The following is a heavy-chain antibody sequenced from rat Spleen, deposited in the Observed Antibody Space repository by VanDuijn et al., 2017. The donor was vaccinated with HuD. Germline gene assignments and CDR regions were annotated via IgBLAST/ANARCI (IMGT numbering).Heavy chain of an antibody. D-gene: IGHD4-3*01. CDR1: GFTFSDYY. J-gene: IGHJ2*01. Sequence: EVQLVESGGGLVQPGRSMTLSCAASGFTFSDYYMAWVRQAPKKGLEWVASINHEGSSTYYGDSVKGRFTISRDNAENTAYLQMNSLWSEDTATYYCAVAGYGYWGQGVVVTVSS. CDR3: AVAGYGY. V-gene: IGHV5-22*01. CDR2: INHEGSST.